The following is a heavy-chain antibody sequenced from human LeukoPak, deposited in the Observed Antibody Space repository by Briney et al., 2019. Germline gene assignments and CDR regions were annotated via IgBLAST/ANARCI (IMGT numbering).Heavy chain of an antibody. CDR2: IRSKANRFAT. CDR1: GFTFSGSA. V-gene: IGHV3-73*01. CDR3: TIYSRSFPDAFDI. D-gene: IGHD1-26*01. Sequence: QPGGSLRLSCAASGFTFSGSAMHWVRQASGKGLEWVGHIRSKANRFATAYGVSVKGRFAISRDDSKNTAYLQMSSLKTEDTAVYYCTIYSRSFPDAFDIRGQGTMVTVSS. J-gene: IGHJ3*02.